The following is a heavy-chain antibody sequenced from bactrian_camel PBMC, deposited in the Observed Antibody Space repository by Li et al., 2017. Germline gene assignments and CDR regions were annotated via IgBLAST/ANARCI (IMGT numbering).Heavy chain of an antibody. D-gene: IGHD4*01. J-gene: IGHJ6*01. CDR3: AFGSRPGWRSLRLRGADFGH. Sequence: HVQLVESGGGFVQPGGSLRLSCVASGFPLSDSWMHWVRQAPGKGLEWVSCIGARGYGEYYADSVKGRFTVSRDNPKNTLYLQMNALKPEDTALYYCAFGSRPGWRSLRLRGADFGHWGQGTQVTVS. CDR1: GFPLSDSW. V-gene: IGHV3S1*01. CDR2: IGARGYGE.